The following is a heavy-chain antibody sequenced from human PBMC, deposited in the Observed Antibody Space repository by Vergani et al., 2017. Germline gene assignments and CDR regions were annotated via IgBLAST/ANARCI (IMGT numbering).Heavy chain of an antibody. CDR2: ISSSSSYI. CDR1: GFTFSSYS. V-gene: IGHV3-21*01. J-gene: IGHJ4*02. D-gene: IGHD2-2*02. Sequence: EVQLVESGGGLVKPGGSLRLSCAASGFTFSSYSMNWVRQAPGKGLECVSSISSSSSYIYYADSVKGRFTISRDNAKNSLYLQMNSLRAEDTAVYYCARRVGYCSSTSCYSGGAFDYWGQGTLVTVSS. CDR3: ARRVGYCSSTSCYSGGAFDY.